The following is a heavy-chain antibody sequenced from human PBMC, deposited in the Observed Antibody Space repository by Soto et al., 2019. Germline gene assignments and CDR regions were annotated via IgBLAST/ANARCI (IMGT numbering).Heavy chain of an antibody. CDR2: ITPLFGIP. CDR3: ARVTHSGGGWFDT. J-gene: IGHJ5*02. V-gene: IGHV1-69*17. CDR1: GGTFRSLS. Sequence: QVQLVQSGAEVKKPGSSVKVSCKASGGTFRSLSITWVRQAPGQGLEWMGGITPLFGIPNYPQKFQGRLTITADKSTGTAYLELSSLRSEDTAVYYCARVTHSGGGWFDTWGRGTLVTVSS. D-gene: IGHD2-15*01.